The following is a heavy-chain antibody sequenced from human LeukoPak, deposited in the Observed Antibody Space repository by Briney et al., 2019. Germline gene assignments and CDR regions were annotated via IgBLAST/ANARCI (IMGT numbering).Heavy chain of an antibody. CDR3: ARVVSPNVGFLEWSHGWFDP. CDR1: GYTFTGYY. J-gene: IGHJ5*02. CDR2: INPNSGGT. D-gene: IGHD3-3*01. V-gene: IGHV1-2*02. Sequence: ASVTASCKASGYTFTGYYMHWVRQAPGQGLEWMGWINPNSGGTNYAQKFQGTVTMTRDTSISTAYMELSSLRSEDTAVYYCARVVSPNVGFLEWSHGWFDPWGQGTLVTVSS.